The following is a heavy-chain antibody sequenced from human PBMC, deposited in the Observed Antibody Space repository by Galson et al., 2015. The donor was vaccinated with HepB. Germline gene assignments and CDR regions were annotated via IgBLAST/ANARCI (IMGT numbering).Heavy chain of an antibody. J-gene: IGHJ6*02. D-gene: IGHD3-10*01. CDR3: ARDLQYIYGSGSYYKGYYYYGMDV. CDR1: GFTFSSYA. V-gene: IGHV3-30*04. CDR2: ISYDGSNK. Sequence: SLRLSCAASGFTFSSYAMHWVRQAPGKGLEWVAVISYDGSNKYYADSVKGRFTISRDNSKNTLYLQMNSLRAEDTAVYYCARDLQYIYGSGSYYKGYYYYGMDVWGQGTTVTVSS.